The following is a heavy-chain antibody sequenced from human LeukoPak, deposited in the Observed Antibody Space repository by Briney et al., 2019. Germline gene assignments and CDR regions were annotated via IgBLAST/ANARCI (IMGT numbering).Heavy chain of an antibody. V-gene: IGHV4-59*12. CDR2: IYYSGST. J-gene: IGHJ4*02. Sequence: SETLSLTCTVSGGSISSYYWSWIRQPPGKGLEWIGYIYYSGSTNYNPSLKSRVTISVDTSKNQFSLKLSSVTAADTAVYYCARLWGLRYFDWLYFDYWGQGTLVTVSS. D-gene: IGHD3-9*01. CDR1: GGSISSYY. CDR3: ARLWGLRYFDWLYFDY.